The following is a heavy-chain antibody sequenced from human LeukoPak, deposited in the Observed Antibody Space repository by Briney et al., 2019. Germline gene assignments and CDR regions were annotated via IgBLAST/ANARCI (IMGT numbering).Heavy chain of an antibody. CDR1: GYTFTGYY. Sequence: ASVKVSCKASGYTFTGYYIHWVRQAPGQGPEWMGWISPDSGGTNYAQKFQGRVTMTTDTSTSTAYMELRSLRSDDTAMYYCARDHSGYSFFWFDPWGQGTLVTVSS. V-gene: IGHV1-2*02. CDR2: ISPDSGGT. CDR3: ARDHSGYSFFWFDP. D-gene: IGHD3-22*01. J-gene: IGHJ5*02.